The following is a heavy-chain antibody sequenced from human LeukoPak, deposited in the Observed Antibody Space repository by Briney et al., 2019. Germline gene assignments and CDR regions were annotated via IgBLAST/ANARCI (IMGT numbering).Heavy chain of an antibody. V-gene: IGHV3-21*01. CDR2: VSTGSNYI. CDR3: ARVFRPSLTVFIIRGAFDI. CDR1: GFTFSSYS. Sequence: GGSLRLSCTASGFTFSSYSLNWVRQAPGKGLEWVSSVSTGSNYIYYADSVKGRFTISRDNDKNSLHLQMNSLRVEDTAVYYCARVFRPSLTVFIIRGAFDIWGQGTMVTVSS. J-gene: IGHJ3*02. D-gene: IGHD3-3*01.